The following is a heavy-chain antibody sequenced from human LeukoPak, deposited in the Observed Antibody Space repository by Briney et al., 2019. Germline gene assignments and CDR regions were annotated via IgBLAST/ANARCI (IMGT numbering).Heavy chain of an antibody. J-gene: IGHJ4*02. CDR1: GYTFTSYG. CDR3: ARVDRSGSYYQRAPIDY. CDR2: ISAYNGNT. D-gene: IGHD1-26*01. V-gene: IGHV1-18*01. Sequence: GASVKVSCKASGYTFTSYGISWVRQAPGQGLEWMGWISAYNGNTHYAQKLQGRVTMTTDTSTSTAYMELKSLRSDDTAVYYCARVDRSGSYYQRAPIDYWGQGTLVTVTS.